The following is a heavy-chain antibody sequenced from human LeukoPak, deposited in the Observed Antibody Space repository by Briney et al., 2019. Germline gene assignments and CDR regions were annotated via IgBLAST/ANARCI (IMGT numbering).Heavy chain of an antibody. CDR2: IFPLFTTP. CDR3: ARSSPYYGDFDF. V-gene: IGHV1-69*06. J-gene: IGHJ4*02. D-gene: IGHD4-17*01. Sequence: ASVKVSCKTSGGTFNTHVINWVRQAPGQGLEWMGGIFPLFTTPNYAQSFQGRVTITADKFTNTSYMELSSLRSEDTAVYYCARSSPYYGDFDFWGQGSLVTVSS. CDR1: GGTFNTHV.